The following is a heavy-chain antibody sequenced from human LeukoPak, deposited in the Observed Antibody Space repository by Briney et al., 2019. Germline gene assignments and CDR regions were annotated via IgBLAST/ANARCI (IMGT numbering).Heavy chain of an antibody. J-gene: IGHJ4*02. D-gene: IGHD2-2*01. V-gene: IGHV3-66*02. CDR3: AGLCGSISCPEVVGH. CDR1: GFTVRSNY. CDR2: LYGGGST. Sequence: GGSPRLSCAASGFTVRSNYMTWVRQAPGKGLEWVSVLYGGGSTYYADSVKGRFTISRDNSKNTLNLQMNSLRAEDTAVYYCAGLCGSISCPEVVGHWGQGTLVTVSS.